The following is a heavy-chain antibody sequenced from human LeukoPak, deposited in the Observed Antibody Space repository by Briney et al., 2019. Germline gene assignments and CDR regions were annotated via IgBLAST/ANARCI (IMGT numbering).Heavy chain of an antibody. CDR3: AKLSAGDALDI. CDR1: GGSFSGYY. CDR2: INHSGST. J-gene: IGHJ3*02. Sequence: SETLSLTCAVYGGSFSGYYWSWIRQPPGKGLEWIGEINHSGSTNYNPSLKSRVTISVDTSKNQFPLKLSSVTAADTALYYCAKLSAGDALDIWGQGTMVTVSS. D-gene: IGHD6-25*01. V-gene: IGHV4-34*01.